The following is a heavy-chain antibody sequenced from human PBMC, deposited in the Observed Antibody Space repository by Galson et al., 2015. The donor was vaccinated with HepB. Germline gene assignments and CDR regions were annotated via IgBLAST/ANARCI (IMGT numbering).Heavy chain of an antibody. CDR3: AKSLRHYPYDMDV. D-gene: IGHD1-26*01. CDR1: GFIFNNYA. V-gene: IGHV3-23*01. Sequence: SLRLSCAASGFIFNNYAMTWVRQPPGKGLEWVSSISGGGGNTFYSESVKGRFTISRDNSKNTLLLQMNSLRADDTAVYSCAKSLRHYPYDMDVWGPGTTVSVSS. CDR2: ISGGGGNT. J-gene: IGHJ6*02.